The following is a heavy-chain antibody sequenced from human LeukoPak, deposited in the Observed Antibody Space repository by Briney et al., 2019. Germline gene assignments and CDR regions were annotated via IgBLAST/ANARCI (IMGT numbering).Heavy chain of an antibody. V-gene: IGHV3-21*01. CDR3: ARGGHSSSWYFWFDP. CDR2: ISSSSSYI. Sequence: PGGSLRLSCAASGFTFSSYSMNWVRQAPGKGLEWVSSISSSSSYIYHADSVKGRFTISRDNAKNSLYLQMNSLRAEDTAVYYCARGGHSSSWYFWFDPWGQGTLVTVSS. J-gene: IGHJ5*02. CDR1: GFTFSSYS. D-gene: IGHD6-13*01.